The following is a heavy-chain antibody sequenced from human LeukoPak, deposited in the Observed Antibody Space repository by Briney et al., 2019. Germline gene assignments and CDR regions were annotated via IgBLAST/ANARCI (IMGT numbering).Heavy chain of an antibody. J-gene: IGHJ4*02. CDR2: IYYSGST. Sequence: SQTLSLTCTVSGGSISSGDYYWSWIRRPPGTGLEWIGYIYYSGSTYYNPSLKSRVTISVDTSKNQFSLKLSSVTAADTAVYYCARVLLSQYYFDYWGQGTLVTVSS. CDR3: ARVLLSQYYFDY. V-gene: IGHV4-30-4*01. CDR1: GGSISSGDYY. D-gene: IGHD3-10*01.